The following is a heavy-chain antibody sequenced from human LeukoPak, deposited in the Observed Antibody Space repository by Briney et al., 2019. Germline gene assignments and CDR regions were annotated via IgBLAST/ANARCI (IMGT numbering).Heavy chain of an antibody. CDR2: ISGRDDTT. D-gene: IGHD1-26*01. CDR1: GFTFSSYA. CDR3: ARGGSYLSAFDI. J-gene: IGHJ3*02. V-gene: IGHV3-23*01. Sequence: PGGSLRLSCAASGFTFSSYAMSWVRQAPGKGLEWVSTISGRDDTTYYADSVRGRFTISRDNSKNTLYLQMNSLRAEDTAVYYCARGGSYLSAFDIWGQGTMVTVSS.